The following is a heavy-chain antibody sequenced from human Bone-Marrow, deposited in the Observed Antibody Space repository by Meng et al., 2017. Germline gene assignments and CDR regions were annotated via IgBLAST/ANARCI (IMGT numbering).Heavy chain of an antibody. CDR3: ARDTGKVGVMGDY. J-gene: IGHJ4*02. V-gene: IGHV1-69*06. CDR2: IIPIFGTA. D-gene: IGHD1-26*01. CDR1: GGTFSSYA. Sequence: VAPVRSGAEVKKPGASVKVSCKASGGTFSSYAISWVRQAPGQGLEWMGGIIPIFGTANYAQKFQGRVTITADKSTSTAYMELSSLRSEDTAVYYCARDTGKVGVMGDYWGQGTLVTVSS.